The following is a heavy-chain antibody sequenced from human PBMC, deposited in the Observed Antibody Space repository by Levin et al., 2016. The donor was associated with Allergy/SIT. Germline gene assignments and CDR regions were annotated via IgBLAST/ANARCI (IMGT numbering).Heavy chain of an antibody. V-gene: IGHV1-46*03. Sequence: ASVKVSCKASGYTFTSYYIHWVRQAPGQGLEWMGIINPSGGSTRYAQKFQGRVTMTRDTSTSTVYMELSSLRSEDTAVYYCARSWIEVVRGVVGIGGVWGQGTTVTVSS. J-gene: IGHJ6*02. CDR1: GYTFTSYY. CDR3: ARSWIEVVRGVVGIGGV. CDR2: INPSGGST. D-gene: IGHD3-10*01.